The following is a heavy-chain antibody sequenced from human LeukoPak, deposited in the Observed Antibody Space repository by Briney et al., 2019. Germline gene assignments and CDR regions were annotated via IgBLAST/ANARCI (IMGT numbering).Heavy chain of an antibody. V-gene: IGHV3-49*04. D-gene: IGHD6-19*01. CDR3: SRAYSTGWLGINDY. Sequence: GGSLRLSCTASGITFSDYAMTWVRQAPGKGLEWVGFIRNKANGGTADYAASVKGRFTISRDDSKTIAYLQMNSLKTEDTAVYFCSRAYSTGWLGINDYWGQGTLVTVSS. CDR2: IRNKANGGTA. J-gene: IGHJ4*02. CDR1: GITFSDYA.